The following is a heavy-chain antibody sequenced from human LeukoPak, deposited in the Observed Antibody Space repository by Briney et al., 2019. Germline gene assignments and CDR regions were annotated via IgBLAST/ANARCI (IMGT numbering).Heavy chain of an antibody. CDR2: ISWNSGSI. CDR1: GFTFDDYA. D-gene: IGHD6-19*01. V-gene: IGHV3-9*03. J-gene: IGHJ4*02. CDR3: AKATGIAVAGFYYFDY. Sequence: GGSLRLSCAASGFTFDDYAMHWVRQAPGNGLEWVSGISWNSGSIGYADSVKGRFTISRDNAKNSLYLQMNSLRAEDMALYYCAKATGIAVAGFYYFDYWGQGTLVTVSS.